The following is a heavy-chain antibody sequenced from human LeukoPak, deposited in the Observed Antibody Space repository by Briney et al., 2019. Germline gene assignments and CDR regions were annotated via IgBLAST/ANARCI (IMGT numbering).Heavy chain of an antibody. D-gene: IGHD6-19*01. J-gene: IGHJ4*02. V-gene: IGHV3-48*03. CDR1: GFTFSSYE. CDR3: ARDRGSGWRIYYFDY. Sequence: QAGGSLRLSCAGSGFTFSSYEMNWVRQAPGKGLEWVSYISGSGSLRYYADSVKGRFTISRDNAKNSLYLQMNSLRAEDTAVYYCARDRGSGWRIYYFDYWGQGTLVTVSS. CDR2: ISGSGSLR.